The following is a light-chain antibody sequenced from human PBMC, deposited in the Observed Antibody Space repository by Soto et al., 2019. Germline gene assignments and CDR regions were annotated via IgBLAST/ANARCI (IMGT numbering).Light chain of an antibody. CDR1: QSVHNF. J-gene: IGKJ5*01. Sequence: EVVLTQFPATLFLSPGDRAALSCKASQSVHNFLAWYQQRPGQAPRLLIYGASNRAAGIPDRFSGSGSGTDFTLTINSLEPEDFAVYYCQQRSNWPPITFGHGTRLDIK. CDR3: QQRSNWPPIT. V-gene: IGKV3-11*01. CDR2: GAS.